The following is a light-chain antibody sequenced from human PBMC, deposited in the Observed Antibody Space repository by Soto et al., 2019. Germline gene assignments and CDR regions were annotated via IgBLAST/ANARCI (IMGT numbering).Light chain of an antibody. CDR2: GAS. V-gene: IGKV3-20*01. CDR1: QSVSRSY. Sequence: EILMTQSPATLSASPGDRATLSCRASQSVSRSYLGWYQQKPGQAPRLLMYGASIRAAGVPDRFSGSGSGTEFTLTISRLEPEDFTVYYCHHYETFGQGTKVDIK. CDR3: HHYET. J-gene: IGKJ1*01.